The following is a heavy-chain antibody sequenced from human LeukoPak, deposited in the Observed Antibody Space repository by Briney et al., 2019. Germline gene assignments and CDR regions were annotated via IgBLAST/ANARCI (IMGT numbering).Heavy chain of an antibody. Sequence: PSETLSLTCAVSGGSLSCGVYSWSSIRQPPGEGLEWIGYFYYSGSTNYNPSLKSRVTRSVDTSKNELSLKLSSVTAADTAVYYCAGIYVAFGGVIVMEYWGQGALVTVSS. CDR2: FYYSGST. D-gene: IGHD3-16*02. V-gene: IGHV4-61*08. CDR1: GGSLSCGVYS. J-gene: IGHJ4*02. CDR3: AGIYVAFGGVIVMEY.